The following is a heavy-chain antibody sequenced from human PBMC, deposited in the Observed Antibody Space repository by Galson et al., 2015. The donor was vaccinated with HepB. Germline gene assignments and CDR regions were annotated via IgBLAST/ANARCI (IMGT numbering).Heavy chain of an antibody. CDR1: GFTFSSYW. V-gene: IGHV3-7*03. CDR3: ARDNSVTPAEGWGFLEWPYYYYGMDV. J-gene: IGHJ6*02. D-gene: IGHD3-3*01. CDR2: IKQDGGEK. Sequence: SLRLSCAASGFTFSSYWMSWVRQAPGKGLEWVANIKQDGGEKYYVDSVKGRFTISRDNAKNSLYLQMNSLRAEDTAVYYCARDNSVTPAEGWGFLEWPYYYYGMDVWGQGTTVTVSS.